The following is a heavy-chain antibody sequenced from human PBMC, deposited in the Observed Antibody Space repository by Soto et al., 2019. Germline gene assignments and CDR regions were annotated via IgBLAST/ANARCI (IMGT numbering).Heavy chain of an antibody. CDR1: GFTFSDYY. CDR2: ISSSGSTI. J-gene: IGHJ4*02. D-gene: IGHD7-27*01. V-gene: IGHV3-11*01. CDR3: AHSLIPNWGSRGAFDY. Sequence: GGSLRLSCAASGFTFSDYYMSWIRQAPGKGLEWVSYISSSGSTIYYADSVKGRFTISRDNAKNSLYLQMNSLRAEDTATYYCAHSLIPNWGSRGAFDYWGQGTLVTVSS.